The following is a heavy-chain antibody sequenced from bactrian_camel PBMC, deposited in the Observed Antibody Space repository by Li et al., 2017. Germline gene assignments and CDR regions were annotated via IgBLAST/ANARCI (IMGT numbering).Heavy chain of an antibody. V-gene: IGHV3S55*01. D-gene: IGHD1*01. Sequence: VQLVESGGGSVQAGGSLRLSCTASGFAFDSDMGWFRLAPGNECELVSTISSDGRTYYSDSVKGRFTISQDKAKNTMYLQLNNLKPEDTSVYYCAADRGYGLGCLSDSGYWGQGTQVTVS. CDR1: GFAFDSD. CDR3: AADRGYGLGCLSDSGY. J-gene: IGHJ6*01. CDR2: ISSDGRT.